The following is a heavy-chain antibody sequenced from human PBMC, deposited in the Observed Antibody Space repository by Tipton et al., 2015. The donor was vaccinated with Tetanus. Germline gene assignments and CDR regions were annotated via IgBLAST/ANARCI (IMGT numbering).Heavy chain of an antibody. J-gene: IGHJ4*02. V-gene: IGHV3-33*01. D-gene: IGHD2-15*01. CDR2: SWYDGTDK. CDR1: GFIFSSYG. CDR3: AREADCSGGSCFSGDFDN. Sequence: SGFIFSSYGIHWVRQAPGKGLEWVAVSWYDGTDKYYADSVKGRFTISRDNSKDTPYLQMNSLRAEDTAVYYCAREADCSGGSCFSGDFDNWGQGTQVTVSS.